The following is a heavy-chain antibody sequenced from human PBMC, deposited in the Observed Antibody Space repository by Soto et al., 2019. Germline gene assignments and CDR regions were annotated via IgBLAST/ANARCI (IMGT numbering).Heavy chain of an antibody. Sequence: SETLSLTCAVYGGSFSGYYWSWIRQPPGKGLEWIGEINHSGSTNYNPSLKSRVTISVDTSKNQFSLKLSSVTAADTAVYYCARVRRIGTGTTPRRYFDYWGQGTLVTVSS. J-gene: IGHJ4*02. D-gene: IGHD1-7*01. CDR2: INHSGST. CDR3: ARVRRIGTGTTPRRYFDY. CDR1: GGSFSGYY. V-gene: IGHV4-34*01.